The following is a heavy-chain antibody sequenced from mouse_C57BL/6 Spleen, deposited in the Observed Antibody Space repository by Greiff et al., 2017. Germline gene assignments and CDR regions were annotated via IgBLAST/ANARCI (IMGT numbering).Heavy chain of an antibody. J-gene: IGHJ2*01. Sequence: VQLQQPGAELVRPGTSVKLSCTASGYTFTSYWMHWVKRRPGQGLEWIGVIDPSDSYTNYNQKFKGKATLTVDTSSSTAYMQLSSLTSEDSAVYYCARDYYGSSTGFDYWGQGTTLTVSS. CDR1: GYTFTSYW. CDR2: IDPSDSYT. CDR3: ARDYYGSSTGFDY. D-gene: IGHD1-1*01. V-gene: IGHV1-59*01.